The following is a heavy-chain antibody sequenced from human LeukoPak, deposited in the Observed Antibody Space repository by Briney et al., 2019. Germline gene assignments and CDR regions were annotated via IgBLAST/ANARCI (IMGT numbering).Heavy chain of an antibody. Sequence: GGSLRLSCVASGFTFSNHIISWVRQAPGRELEWVANMRQDGSDKYYVDFVKGRFTISRDNAKNSLYLQMNNLRAEDTAVYYCGREGNAFDVWGQGTMVTVSP. J-gene: IGHJ3*01. CDR2: MRQDGSDK. CDR3: GREGNAFDV. CDR1: GFTFSNHI. V-gene: IGHV3-7*01. D-gene: IGHD3-10*01.